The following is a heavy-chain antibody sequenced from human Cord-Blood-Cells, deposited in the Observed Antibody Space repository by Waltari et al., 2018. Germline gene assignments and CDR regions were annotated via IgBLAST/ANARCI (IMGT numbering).Heavy chain of an antibody. CDR2: INPNSGGT. CDR3: ARSLSSSSPRNGMDV. J-gene: IGHJ6*02. D-gene: IGHD6-6*01. Sequence: QVQRVPPGAEVKKPGASVKVSCKASGYTFTGYYMHWVRQAPGQGLEWMGWINPNSGGTNYAQKFQGWVTMTRDTSISTAYMELSRLRSDDTAVYYCARSLSSSSPRNGMDVWGQGTTVTVSS. CDR1: GYTFTGYY. V-gene: IGHV1-2*04.